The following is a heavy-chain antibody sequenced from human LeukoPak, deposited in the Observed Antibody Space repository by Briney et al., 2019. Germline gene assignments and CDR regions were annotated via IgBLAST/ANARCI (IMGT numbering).Heavy chain of an antibody. Sequence: ASVKVSCKASGYTFTSYGISWVRQAPGQGLEWMGWISAYNGNTNYAQKLQGRVTMTTDTSTSTAYMDLSRLRSDDTAVYYCARAFNGREGLCGDYWGQGTLVTVSS. CDR1: GYTFTSYG. V-gene: IGHV1-18*01. CDR3: ARAFNGREGLCGDY. J-gene: IGHJ4*02. D-gene: IGHD1-26*01. CDR2: ISAYNGNT.